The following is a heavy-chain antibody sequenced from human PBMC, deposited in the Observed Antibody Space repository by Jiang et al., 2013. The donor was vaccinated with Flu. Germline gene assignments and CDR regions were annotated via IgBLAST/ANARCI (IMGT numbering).Heavy chain of an antibody. V-gene: IGHV4-34*01. CDR1: GGSFSGYY. J-gene: IGHJ4*02. CDR3: ARQVTRIDY. CDR2: INHSGST. D-gene: IGHD4-23*01. Sequence: LLKPSETLSLTCAVYGGSFSGYYWSWIRQPPGKGLEWIGEINHSGSTNYNPSLKSRVTISVDTSKNQFSLKLSSVTAADTAVYYCARQVTRIDYWGQGTLVTVSS.